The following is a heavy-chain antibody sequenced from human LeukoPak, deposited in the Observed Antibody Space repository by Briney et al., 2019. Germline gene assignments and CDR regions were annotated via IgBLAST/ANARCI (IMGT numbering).Heavy chain of an antibody. Sequence: GGSLTLSCAASGFTFSDYSLNWVRQAPGKELEWVSCISGDSRYIYYADSLKGRSTISRDNAQNSLYLHMNNLRAEDTAVYYCARGPFSSSWSEFDYWGQGTLVTVSS. D-gene: IGHD6-13*01. V-gene: IGHV3-21*06. CDR3: ARGPFSSSWSEFDY. CDR2: ISGDSRYI. J-gene: IGHJ4*02. CDR1: GFTFSDYS.